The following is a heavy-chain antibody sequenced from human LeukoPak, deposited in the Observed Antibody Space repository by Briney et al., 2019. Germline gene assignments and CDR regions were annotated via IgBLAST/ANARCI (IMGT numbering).Heavy chain of an antibody. D-gene: IGHD3-10*01. CDR3: AKVKSVYYYGSGNNYFDY. V-gene: IGHV3-30*18. J-gene: IGHJ4*02. Sequence: GGSLRLSCAASGFTFSSYGMHWVRQAPGKGLEWVAVISYDGSNNYYADSVRGRFTVSRDNSKNTLYVQMNSLKVEDTAVYYCAKVKSVYYYGSGNNYFDYWGQGTLVTVSS. CDR1: GFTFSSYG. CDR2: ISYDGSNN.